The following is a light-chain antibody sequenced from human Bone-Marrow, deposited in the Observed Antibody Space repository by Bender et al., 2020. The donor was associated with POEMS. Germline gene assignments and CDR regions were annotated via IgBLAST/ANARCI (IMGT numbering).Light chain of an antibody. CDR3: SAYAGRVV. Sequence: QSVLTQPPSVSGTPGQRVTISCSGSGSNIGGYPVNWYQQLPGTAPRLLIYTNNERPSGVPDRFSGSKSGTSASLAITGLRADDEAIYYCSAYAGRVVFGGGTKLTVL. J-gene: IGLJ2*01. CDR2: TNN. V-gene: IGLV1-44*01. CDR1: GSNIGGYP.